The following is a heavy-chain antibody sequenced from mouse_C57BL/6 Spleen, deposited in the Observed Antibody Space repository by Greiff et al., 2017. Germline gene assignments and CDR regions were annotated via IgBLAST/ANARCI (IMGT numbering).Heavy chain of an antibody. Sequence: EVKVVESGGGLVKPGGSLKLSCAASGFTFSDYGMHWVRQAPEKGLEWVAYISSGSSTIYYADTVKGRFTIARDNAKTTLFLQMTSLRSEDTAMYYCARRFYYGNFYAMDYWGQGTSVTVSS. D-gene: IGHD2-1*01. J-gene: IGHJ4*01. V-gene: IGHV5-17*01. CDR1: GFTFSDYG. CDR2: ISSGSSTI. CDR3: ARRFYYGNFYAMDY.